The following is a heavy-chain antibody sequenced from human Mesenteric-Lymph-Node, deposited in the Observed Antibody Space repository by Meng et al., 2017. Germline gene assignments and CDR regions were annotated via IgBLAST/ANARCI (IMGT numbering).Heavy chain of an antibody. Sequence: SVKVSCKASGDTFSTYAISWVRQAPGQGLEWMGGIIPIFGTANYAQKFQGRVTITTDESTSTAYMELRSLRSEDTAVYYCARAVLVATIDCSRFYHDGMDVWGQGTTVTVSS. D-gene: IGHD5-12*01. CDR1: GDTFSTYA. J-gene: IGHJ6*02. CDR3: ARAVLVATIDCSRFYHDGMDV. CDR2: IIPIFGTA. V-gene: IGHV1-69*05.